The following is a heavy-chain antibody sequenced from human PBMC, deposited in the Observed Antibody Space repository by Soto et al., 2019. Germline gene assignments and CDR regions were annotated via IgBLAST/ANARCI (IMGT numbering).Heavy chain of an antibody. CDR1: GYSFTDYH. J-gene: IGHJ6*02. CDR2: INPKSGGT. D-gene: IGHD2-8*01. CDR3: ARGDSTDCSNGVCSFFYNHNMDV. V-gene: IGHV1-2*04. Sequence: GGSVQVSCKASGYSFTDYHIHWVRQAPGQGLEWLGRINPKSGGTSTAQKFQGWVTMTTDTSISTASMDLTRLTSDDTAIYYCARGDSTDCSNGVCSFFYNHNMDVWGQGTTV.